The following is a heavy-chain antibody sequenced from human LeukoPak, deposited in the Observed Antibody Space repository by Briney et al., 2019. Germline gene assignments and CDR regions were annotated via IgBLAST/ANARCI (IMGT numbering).Heavy chain of an antibody. V-gene: IGHV3-7*01. CDR1: GFTFSSYW. CDR2: IKQDGSEK. D-gene: IGHD2-2*01. CDR3: AFVVPAAMDAFDI. J-gene: IGHJ3*02. Sequence: GGSLRLSCAASGFTFSSYWTSWVRQAPGKGLEWVANIKQDGSEKYYVDSVKGRFTISRDNAKNSLYLQMNSLRAEDTAVYYCAFVVPAAMDAFDIWGQGTMVTVSS.